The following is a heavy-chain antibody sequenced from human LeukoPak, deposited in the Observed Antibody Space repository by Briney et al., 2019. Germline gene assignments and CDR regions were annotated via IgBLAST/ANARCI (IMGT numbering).Heavy chain of an antibody. CDR3: ATDRSPSSLYYYGMDV. D-gene: IGHD2-2*01. Sequence: GGSLRLSCAASGFTFDDYAMHWVRQAPGKGLEWVSGISWNSGSIGYADSVKGRFTISRDNAKNSLYLQMNSLRAEDTALYYCATDRSPSSLYYYGMDVWGQVTTVNVYS. J-gene: IGHJ6*02. CDR2: ISWNSGSI. V-gene: IGHV3-9*01. CDR1: GFTFDDYA.